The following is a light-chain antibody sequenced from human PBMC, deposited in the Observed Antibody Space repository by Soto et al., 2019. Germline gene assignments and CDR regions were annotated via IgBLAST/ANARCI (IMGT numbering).Light chain of an antibody. V-gene: IGKV1-33*01. CDR3: QQYDNYDIT. CDR1: QDIRND. Sequence: IQITQSPSSLSASVGDRVTITCRASQDIRNDLGWYQQKPGKAPKLLLYDVSNLETGVPSRFSGSGSETHFTLTINSLQPEDIATYYCQQYDNYDITFGQGTRLEIK. CDR2: DVS. J-gene: IGKJ5*01.